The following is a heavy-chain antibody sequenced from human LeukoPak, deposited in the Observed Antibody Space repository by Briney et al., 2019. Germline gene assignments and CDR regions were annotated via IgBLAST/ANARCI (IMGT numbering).Heavy chain of an antibody. J-gene: IGHJ4*02. CDR3: AKDGDAREGHQQAGVDY. Sequence: ASVKVSCKASGYMFIGYHIHWVRQAPGQGLEWMGWINPNSGGTHYAQKFQGRVTMTRDTSNSTAYMELSSLRSDDTAVYYCAKDGDAREGHQQAGVDYWGQGTQVTVSS. D-gene: IGHD2-21*02. CDR1: GYMFIGYH. V-gene: IGHV1-2*02. CDR2: INPNSGGT.